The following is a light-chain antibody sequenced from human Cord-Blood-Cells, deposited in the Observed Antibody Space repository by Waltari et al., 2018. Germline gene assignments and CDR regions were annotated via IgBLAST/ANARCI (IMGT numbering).Light chain of an antibody. CDR3: CSYAGSSTYV. CDR2: EGS. Sequence: QSALTQPASVSGSPGPSITISCTGTSSDVGSYNLVSWYQQHPGKAPKLMIYEGSKRVSGVSNRFSGSKSGNTASLTIYGLQAEDEADYYCCSYAGSSTYVFGTGTKVTVL. V-gene: IGLV2-23*01. CDR1: SSDVGSYNL. J-gene: IGLJ1*01.